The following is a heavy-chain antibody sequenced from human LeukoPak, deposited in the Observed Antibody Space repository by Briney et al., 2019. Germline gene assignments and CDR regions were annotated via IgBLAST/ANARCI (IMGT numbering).Heavy chain of an antibody. CDR2: IYSGGST. J-gene: IGHJ2*01. CDR3: ARTYCGGDCYGYWYFDL. V-gene: IGHV3-66*01. CDR1: GFTFSNYG. Sequence: GGTLRLSCAASGFTFSNYGMSWVRQAPGKGLEWVSVIYSGGSTYYADSVKGRFTISRDNSKNTLYLQMNSLRAEDTAVYYCARTYCGGDCYGYWYFDLWGRGTLVTVSS. D-gene: IGHD2-21*02.